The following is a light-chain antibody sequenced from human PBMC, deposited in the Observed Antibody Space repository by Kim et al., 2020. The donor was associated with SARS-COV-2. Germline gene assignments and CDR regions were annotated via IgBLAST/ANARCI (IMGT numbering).Light chain of an antibody. CDR3: QSYDSSLSGSSV. CDR1: SSNMGAGYG. J-gene: IGLJ1*01. Sequence: VTISCTGSSSNMGAGYGVHWYQQLPGTAPKLLIYNTSYRPSGVPDRFSGSKSGTSASLAITGLQAEDVADYYCQSYDSSLSGSSVFGTGTKVTVL. V-gene: IGLV1-40*01. CDR2: NTS.